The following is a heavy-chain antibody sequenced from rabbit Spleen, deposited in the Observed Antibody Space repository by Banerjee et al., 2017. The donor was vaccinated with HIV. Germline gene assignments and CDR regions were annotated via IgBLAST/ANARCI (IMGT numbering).Heavy chain of an antibody. J-gene: IGHJ4*01. CDR2: IDTSSGNT. CDR3: ARDLVVAIGWNFNL. Sequence: QSLEESGGDLVKTGASLTLTCTDSGFSFSISYYMCWVRQAPGKGLEWIACIDTSSGNTDYASWAKGRFTISKTSSTTVTLQMTSLTGADTATYFCARDLVVAIGWNFNLWGPGTLVTVS. CDR1: GFSFSISYY. D-gene: IGHD3-3*01. V-gene: IGHV1S40*01.